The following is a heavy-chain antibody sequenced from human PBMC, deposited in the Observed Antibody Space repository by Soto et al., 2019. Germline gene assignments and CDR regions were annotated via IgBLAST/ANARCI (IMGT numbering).Heavy chain of an antibody. D-gene: IGHD6-13*01. CDR2: ISFDGSLK. Sequence: QVQLVESGGGVVQPGRSLRLSCTASGFTFDSHTMHWVRQSPGEGLEWVALISFDGSLKYDSDSVKGRFSISRDNSKNTVFLEMNSLRPEDTAVYYCARTYSSSWNYLDYWGQGVQVIVSS. CDR3: ARTYSSSWNYLDY. CDR1: GFTFDSHT. V-gene: IGHV3-30*04. J-gene: IGHJ4*02.